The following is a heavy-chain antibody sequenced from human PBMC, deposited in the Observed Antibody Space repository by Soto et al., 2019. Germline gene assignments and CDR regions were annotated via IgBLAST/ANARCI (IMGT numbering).Heavy chain of an antibody. CDR3: ERGEVEDGRLEYYYYGMYV. J-gene: IGHJ6*02. V-gene: IGHV3-33*01. D-gene: IGHD1-26*01. CDR2: IWYDGSNK. Sequence: SGGSLRLSCAASGFTFSSYGMHWVRQAPGKGLEWVAVIWYDGSNKYYADSVKGRFTISRDNSKNTLYLQMNSLRAEDTAVYYCERGEVEDGRLEYYYYGMYVWGQGTTVTVSS. CDR1: GFTFSSYG.